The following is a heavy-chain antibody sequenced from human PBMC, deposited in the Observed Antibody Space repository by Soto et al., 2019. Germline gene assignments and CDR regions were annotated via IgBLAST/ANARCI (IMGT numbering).Heavy chain of an antibody. D-gene: IGHD6-6*01. J-gene: IGHJ5*02. CDR1: GGSFSGYY. Sequence: SETLSLTCAVYGGSFSGYYWSWIRQPPGKGLEWIGEINHSGSTNYNPSLKSRVTISVDTSKNQFSLKLSSVTAADTAGYYCARRRGGLYSSSRRNVNWFDPWGQGTLVTVSS. CDR2: INHSGST. V-gene: IGHV4-34*01. CDR3: ARRRGGLYSSSRRNVNWFDP.